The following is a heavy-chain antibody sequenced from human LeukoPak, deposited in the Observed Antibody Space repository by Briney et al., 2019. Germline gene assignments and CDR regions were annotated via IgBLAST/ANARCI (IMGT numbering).Heavy chain of an antibody. CDR2: ISGSGGST. J-gene: IGHJ4*02. CDR1: GVTFSSYA. V-gene: IGHV3-23*01. D-gene: IGHD2-2*01. CDR3: AKDLDCSSTSCYPDY. Sequence: PAGTLTLSCAASGVTFSSYAMSWVRQAPGKGLEWVSAISGSGGSTYYADSVKGRFTISRDNSKNTLYLQMNSLRAVDTAVYYCAKDLDCSSTSCYPDYWGQGTLVTVSS.